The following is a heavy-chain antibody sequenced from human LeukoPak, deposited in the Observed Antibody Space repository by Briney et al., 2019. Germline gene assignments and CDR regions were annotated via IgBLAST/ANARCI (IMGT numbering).Heavy chain of an antibody. CDR2: MNPNSGNT. D-gene: IGHD2-21*01. Sequence: ASVKVSCKASGYTFTTYDINWVRQATSQGLEWLGWMNPNSGNTGYAQKFQGRVTVTRNISITTAYMELTNLRSEDTAVYYCARVAGNCGGDCYRLLYWGQGTLVTVSS. V-gene: IGHV1-8*01. CDR3: ARVAGNCGGDCYRLLY. J-gene: IGHJ4*02. CDR1: GYTFTTYD.